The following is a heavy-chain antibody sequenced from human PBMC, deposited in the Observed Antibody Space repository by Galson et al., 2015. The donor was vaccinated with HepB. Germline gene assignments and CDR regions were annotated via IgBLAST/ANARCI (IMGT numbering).Heavy chain of an antibody. D-gene: IGHD4-17*01. CDR3: ARDRTTVTTGGQGKWFDP. V-gene: IGHV3-48*02. J-gene: IGHJ5*02. CDR1: GFTFSSYS. Sequence: SLRLSCAASGFTFSSYSMNWVRQAPGKGLEWVSYVSSSGSTIYYADSVKGRFTISRDNAKNSLYLQMNSLRDEDTAVYYCARDRTTVTTGGQGKWFDPWGQGTLVTVSS. CDR2: VSSSGSTI.